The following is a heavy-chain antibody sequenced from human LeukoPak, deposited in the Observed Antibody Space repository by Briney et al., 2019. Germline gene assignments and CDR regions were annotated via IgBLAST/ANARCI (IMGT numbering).Heavy chain of an antibody. CDR2: IKEDGSEK. J-gene: IGHJ5*02. CDR1: GLTFSNKNW. CDR3: VRQTYLPGISGVWFDP. V-gene: IGHV3-7*01. D-gene: IGHD2/OR15-2a*01. Sequence: GGSLRLSCAASGLTFSNKNWMTWVRQAPGKGLEWVANIKEDGSEKYYVDSVKGRFTISRDNAKNSLYLQMNSLRADDTGVYYCVRQTYLPGISGVWFDPWGQGTLVTVSS.